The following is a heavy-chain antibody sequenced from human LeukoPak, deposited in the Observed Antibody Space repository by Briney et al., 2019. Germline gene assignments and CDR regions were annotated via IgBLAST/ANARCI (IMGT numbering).Heavy chain of an antibody. CDR1: GFTFTTFP. V-gene: IGHV3-74*01. J-gene: IGHJ4*02. D-gene: IGHD1-26*01. CDR2: INTDGNIT. CDR3: PRELSGSISRHFDY. Sequence: GGSLRLSCAASGFTFTTFPMHWVRQAPGKGPVWVSRINTDGNITTYADSVKGRFSISRDNAKNALYLQMNSLRAEDTAVFYCPRELSGSISRHFDYGGQGTLVPSPQ.